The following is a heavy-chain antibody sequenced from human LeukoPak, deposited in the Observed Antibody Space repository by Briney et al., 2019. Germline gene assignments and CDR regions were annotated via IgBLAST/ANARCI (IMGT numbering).Heavy chain of an antibody. CDR2: IKQDGSQE. CDR3: ARGVPYDSWSGPHYSDY. CDR1: RFTLSTYW. J-gene: IGHJ4*02. D-gene: IGHD3-3*01. V-gene: IGHV3-7*01. Sequence: PGGSLRLSCAASRFTLSTYWMSWVRQAPGKGLEWVAHIKQDGSQEYYVDSVKGRFTISRDSAKNSLYLQMNSLRAEDMAVYYCARGVPYDSWSGPHYSDYWGQGTLVTVSS.